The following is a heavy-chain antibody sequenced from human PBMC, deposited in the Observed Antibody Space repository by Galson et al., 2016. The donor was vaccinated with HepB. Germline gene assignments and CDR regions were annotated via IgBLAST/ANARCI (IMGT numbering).Heavy chain of an antibody. V-gene: IGHV1-69*13. CDR3: ARDDGTYAAPFYAMDV. J-gene: IGHJ6*02. CDR1: GGTFSNYA. CDR2: IIPIIGTP. Sequence: SVKVSCKASGGTFSNYAISWVRQAPGQGLEWMGGIIPIIGTPHYAQQFKGRVTITADESTSTAYMDLSSLISEDTAVYFCARDDGTYAAPFYAMDVWGQGTAVTVSS. D-gene: IGHD1-26*01.